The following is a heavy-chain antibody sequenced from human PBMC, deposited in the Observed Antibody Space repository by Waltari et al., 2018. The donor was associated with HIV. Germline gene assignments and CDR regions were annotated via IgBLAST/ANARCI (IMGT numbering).Heavy chain of an antibody. CDR1: GFTFAHAW. V-gene: IGHV3-15*01. CDR2: SKGTPEPGTR. CDR3: AAGTVRSDFDY. Sequence: EVQLVESGGGLVEPGGALRLSCAASGFTFAHAWMNWVRPAPGMGLGWVARSKGTPEPGTRDFAAPLKGRFRISGNYLQNTVVLQMNNLMTEDTALYYCAAGTVRSDFDYWGEGTLVTVSS. J-gene: IGHJ4*02. D-gene: IGHD1-1*01.